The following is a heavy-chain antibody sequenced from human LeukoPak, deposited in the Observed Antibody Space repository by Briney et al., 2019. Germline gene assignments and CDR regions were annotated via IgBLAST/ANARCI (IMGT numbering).Heavy chain of an antibody. D-gene: IGHD6-13*01. Sequence: PGGSLRLSCAASGFTFSSYSMNWVRQAPGKGLEWVSAISGSGGSTYYADSVKGRFTISRDNSKNTLYLQMNSLRAEDTAVYYCANSIAAAGTPWFDPWGQGTLVTVSS. CDR1: GFTFSSYS. CDR3: ANSIAAAGTPWFDP. CDR2: ISGSGGST. V-gene: IGHV3-23*01. J-gene: IGHJ5*02.